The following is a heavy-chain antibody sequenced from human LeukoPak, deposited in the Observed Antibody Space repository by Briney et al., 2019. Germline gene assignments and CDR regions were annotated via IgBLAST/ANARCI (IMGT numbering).Heavy chain of an antibody. D-gene: IGHD6-25*01. J-gene: IGHJ5*02. Sequence: GESLKISCNGSEYSFTSNWIGWVRQMPGKGLEWMGIIYPGDSDTRYNPSFQGQVTISADKSISTAYLQWSSLKASDTAMYYCARHKTADWFDPWGQGTLVTVSS. CDR1: EYSFTSNW. V-gene: IGHV5-51*01. CDR2: IYPGDSDT. CDR3: ARHKTADWFDP.